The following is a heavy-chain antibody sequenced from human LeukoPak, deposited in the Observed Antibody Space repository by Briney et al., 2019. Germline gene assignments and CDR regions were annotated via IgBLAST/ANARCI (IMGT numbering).Heavy chain of an antibody. CDR2: ISDGGIST. D-gene: IGHD4-17*01. CDR1: GFTFSGYA. CDR3: AKYQSTVTAIFDD. J-gene: IGHJ4*02. Sequence: GGSLRLSCAASGFTFSGYAMSWVRQAPGKRLEWVSSISDGGISTYYADSVRGRFSISRDNSKNTLSLQMNSLSAEDTAMYYCAKYQSTVTAIFDDWGQGTLVTVSS. V-gene: IGHV3-23*01.